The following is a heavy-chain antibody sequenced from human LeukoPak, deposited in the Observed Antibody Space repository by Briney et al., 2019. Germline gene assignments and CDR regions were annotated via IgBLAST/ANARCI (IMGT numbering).Heavy chain of an antibody. V-gene: IGHV3-23*01. Sequence: GGSLRLSCVASGFTFTSYAMSWDRQAPGKGLEWVSSVSGDGGRTDYAASVQGRFAISRDNSKDALYLEMNSLRAGDTAVYYCANQPGLYNNGWSTTYHFFGLDVWGQGTTVTVSS. CDR1: GFTFTSYA. D-gene: IGHD6-19*01. J-gene: IGHJ6*02. CDR2: VSGDGGRT. CDR3: ANQPGLYNNGWSTTYHFFGLDV.